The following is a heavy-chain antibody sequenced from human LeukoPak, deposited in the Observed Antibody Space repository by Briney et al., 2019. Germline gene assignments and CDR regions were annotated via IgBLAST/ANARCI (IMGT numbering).Heavy chain of an antibody. Sequence: SETLSLTCTVSGGSISSYYWSWIRQPPGKGLEWIGYIYYSGSTNSNPSLKSRVTISVDTSKNQCSLKLSSVTAADTAVYYCARSYYYDSSGYSFDYWGQGTLVTVSS. CDR1: GGSISSYY. D-gene: IGHD3-22*01. CDR2: IYYSGST. V-gene: IGHV4-59*01. J-gene: IGHJ4*02. CDR3: ARSYYYDSSGYSFDY.